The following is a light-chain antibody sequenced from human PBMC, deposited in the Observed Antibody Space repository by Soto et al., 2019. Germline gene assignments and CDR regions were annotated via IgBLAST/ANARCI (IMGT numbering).Light chain of an antibody. V-gene: IGLV1-40*01. CDR3: QSYDSSLSGYVV. Sequence: QSVLTQPPSVSGAPGQRVTISRTGSSSNIGAGYDVHWYQQLPGTAPKPLIYGNSNRPSGVPDRFSGSKSGTSASLAITGLQAEDEADYYCQSYDSSLSGYVVFGGGTKLTVL. J-gene: IGLJ2*01. CDR1: SSNIGAGYD. CDR2: GNS.